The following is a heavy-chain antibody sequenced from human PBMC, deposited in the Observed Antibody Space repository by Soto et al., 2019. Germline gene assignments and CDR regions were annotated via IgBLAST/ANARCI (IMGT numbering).Heavy chain of an antibody. D-gene: IGHD6-19*01. V-gene: IGHV4-31*03. CDR3: ARVPIPTVASPLDP. Sequence: TLSLTCPVSGVSISRGGDYWRWLRQHPGKGLEWIGYIYYSGSTYYNPSLKSRVTISVDTSKNQFSLKLSSVTAADTALYFCARVPIPTVASPLDPWGQGTHVNVSA. CDR1: GVSISRGGDY. J-gene: IGHJ5*02. CDR2: IYYSGST.